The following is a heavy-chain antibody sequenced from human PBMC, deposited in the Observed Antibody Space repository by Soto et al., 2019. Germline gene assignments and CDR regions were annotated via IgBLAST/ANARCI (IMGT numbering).Heavy chain of an antibody. V-gene: IGHV1-18*01. J-gene: IGHJ4*02. CDR2: ISAYNGNT. CDR3: ARHVRGWQLMLDN. CDR1: GYTFTSYG. D-gene: IGHD6-13*01. Sequence: ASVKVSCKASGYTFTSYGISWVRQAPGQGLEWMGWISAYNGNTNYAQKLQGRVTMTTDTSTSTAYMELSSLRSEDTAVYYCARHVRGWQLMLDNWGQGSLVTVSS.